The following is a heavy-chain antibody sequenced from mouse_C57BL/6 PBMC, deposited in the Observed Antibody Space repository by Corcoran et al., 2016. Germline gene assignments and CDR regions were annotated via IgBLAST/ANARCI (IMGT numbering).Heavy chain of an antibody. CDR1: GYAFSSYW. V-gene: IGHV1-80*01. J-gene: IGHJ2*01. CDR2: IYPGDGDT. D-gene: IGHD1-1*01. CDR3: ARRYYYGSSYDFDY. Sequence: QVQLQQSGAELVKPGASVKISCKASGYAFSSYWMNWVKQRPGKGLEWIGQIYPGDGDTNYNGKFKGKATLTADKSSSTAYMQLSSLTSDDSAVYFCARRYYYGSSYDFDYWGQGTTLTVSS.